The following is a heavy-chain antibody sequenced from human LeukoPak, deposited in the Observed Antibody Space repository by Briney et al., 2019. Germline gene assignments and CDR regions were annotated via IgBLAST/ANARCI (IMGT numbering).Heavy chain of an antibody. J-gene: IGHJ4*02. CDR2: IIPIFGTA. V-gene: IGHV1-69*01. Sequence: SVKVSCKASGGTFSSYAISWVRQTPGQGLEWMGGIIPIFGTANYAQKFQGRVTITADESTSTAYMELSSLRSEDTAVYYCASDYYGSGSYKGYWGQGTLVTVSS. CDR3: ASDYYGSGSYKGY. CDR1: GGTFSSYA. D-gene: IGHD3-10*01.